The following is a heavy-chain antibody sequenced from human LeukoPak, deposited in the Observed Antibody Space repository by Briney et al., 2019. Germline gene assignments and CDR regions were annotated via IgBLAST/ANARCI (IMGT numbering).Heavy chain of an antibody. Sequence: GGSLRLSCAASGFTFSSYSMNWVRQAPGKGLEWVSSISSSSSYIYYADSVKGRFTISRDNAKNSLYLQMNSLRAEDTAVYYCARHSGGSGMFSSWTIGANDYWGQGTLVTVSS. CDR1: GFTFSSYS. CDR3: ARHSGGSGMFSSWTIGANDY. D-gene: IGHD3-10*01. CDR2: ISSSSSYI. V-gene: IGHV3-21*01. J-gene: IGHJ4*02.